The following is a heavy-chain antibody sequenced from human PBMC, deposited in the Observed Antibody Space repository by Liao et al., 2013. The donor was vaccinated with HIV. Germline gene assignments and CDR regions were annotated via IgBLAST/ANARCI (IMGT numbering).Heavy chain of an antibody. Sequence: QVQLQESGPGLVKPSQTLSLTCTVSGGSISSGSYYWSWIRQPAGKGLEWIGRIYTSGSTNYNPSLKSRVTISVDTSKNQFSLKLSSVTAADTAVYYCARAAGVYDSSGYYYVYAFDIWGQGTMVTVSS. CDR1: GGSISSGSYY. D-gene: IGHD3-22*01. CDR3: ARAAGVYDSSGYYYVYAFDI. V-gene: IGHV4-61*02. CDR2: IYTSGST. J-gene: IGHJ3*02.